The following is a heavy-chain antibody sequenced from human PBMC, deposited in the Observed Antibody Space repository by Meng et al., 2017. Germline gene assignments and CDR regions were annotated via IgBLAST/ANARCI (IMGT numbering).Heavy chain of an antibody. J-gene: IGHJ4*02. CDR3: TTGLVGYVNY. CDR1: GFTFSSYA. D-gene: IGHD5-12*01. Sequence: GKSLKISCAASGFTFSSYAMHWVRQAPGKGLEWVGRIKSKTDGGTTDYAAPVKGRFTISRDDSKNTLYLQMNSLKTEDTAVYYCTTGLVGYVNYWGQGTLVTVSS. V-gene: IGHV3-15*01. CDR2: IKSKTDGGTT.